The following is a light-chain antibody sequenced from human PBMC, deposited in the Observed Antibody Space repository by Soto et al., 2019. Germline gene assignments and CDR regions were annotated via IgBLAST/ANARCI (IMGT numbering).Light chain of an antibody. J-gene: IGKJ1*01. CDR1: QTVSITY. Sequence: VLTQSPGTLSLSPVESATLSCRASQTVSITYLTWYQQKPGQAPRLLIFGASKRATGIPDRFSGSGSGRDFTLTISGLEPDDFATYYCQQYHIYSGTFGQGTKVDIK. V-gene: IGKV3-20*01. CDR2: GAS. CDR3: QQYHIYSGT.